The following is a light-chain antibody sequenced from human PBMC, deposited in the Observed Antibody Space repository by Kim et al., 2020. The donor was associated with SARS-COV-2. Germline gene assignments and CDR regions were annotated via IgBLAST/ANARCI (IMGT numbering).Light chain of an antibody. V-gene: IGKV3-20*01. CDR3: QYYGSSGT. CDR2: GAS. J-gene: IGKJ2*01. Sequence: EIVLTQSPGTLSLSPGERVTLSCRASQSLTYSYLSWYQQKPGQAPRLLTYGASSRASGIPDRFSGGASGTDFTLTISRLEPEDFAVYYCQYYGSSGTFGQGTKLEI. CDR1: QSLTYSY.